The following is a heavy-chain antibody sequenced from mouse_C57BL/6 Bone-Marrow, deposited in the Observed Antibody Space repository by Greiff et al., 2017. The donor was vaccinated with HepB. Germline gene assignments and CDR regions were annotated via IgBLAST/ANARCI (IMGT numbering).Heavy chain of an antibody. CDR3: ARERGNSGSAMDY. CDR1: GYAFSSYW. CDR2: IYPGDGDT. J-gene: IGHJ4*01. Sequence: VKLMESGAELVKPGASVKISCKASGYAFSSYWMNWVKQRPGKGLEWIGQIYPGDGDTNYNGKFKGKATLTADKSSSTAYMQLSSLTSEDSAVYFCARERGNSGSAMDYWGQGTSVTVSS. D-gene: IGHD1-1*01. V-gene: IGHV1-80*01.